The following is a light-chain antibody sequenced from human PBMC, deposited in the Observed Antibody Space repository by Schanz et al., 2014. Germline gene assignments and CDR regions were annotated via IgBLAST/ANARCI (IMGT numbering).Light chain of an antibody. CDR1: SSDVGGYIY. J-gene: IGLJ3*02. CDR2: DVS. Sequence: QSALTQPASVSGSPGQSITISCTGTSSDVGGYIYVSWYQRHPGKAPKLMIYDVSYRPSGVSDRFSGSKSGNTASLTISGLQAEDEADYYCSSYTTSSTLWVFGGGTKVTVL. CDR3: SSYTTSSTLWV. V-gene: IGLV2-14*03.